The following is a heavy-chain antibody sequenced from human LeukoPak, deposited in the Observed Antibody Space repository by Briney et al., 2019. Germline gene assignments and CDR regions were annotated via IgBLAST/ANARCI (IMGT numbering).Heavy chain of an antibody. Sequence: GRSLRLSCAASGFTFSSYGMHWVRQALGKGLEWVAVISYDGSNKYYADSVKGRFTISRDNSKNTLYLQMNSLRAEDTAVYYCAKPMKVEMATASIDYWGQGTLVTVSS. CDR1: GFTFSSYG. D-gene: IGHD5-24*01. J-gene: IGHJ4*02. CDR3: AKPMKVEMATASIDY. CDR2: ISYDGSNK. V-gene: IGHV3-30*18.